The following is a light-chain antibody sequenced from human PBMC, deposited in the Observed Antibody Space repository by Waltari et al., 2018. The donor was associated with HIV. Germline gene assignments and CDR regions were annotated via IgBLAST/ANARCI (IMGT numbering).Light chain of an antibody. CDR2: DAS. Sequence: ENVLTQSPATLSLSPGERATLSCRASQSVSNYLAWYQQKPGQAPRLLIYDASNRATGIPGRFSGRGSGTDFTLTISSLGPEDFAVYYCQQRRNWPPTFGQGTKVEIK. V-gene: IGKV3-11*01. J-gene: IGKJ1*01. CDR1: QSVSNY. CDR3: QQRRNWPPT.